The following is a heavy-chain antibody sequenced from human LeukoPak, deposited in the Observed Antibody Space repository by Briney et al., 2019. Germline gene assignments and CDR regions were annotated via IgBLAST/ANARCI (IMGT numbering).Heavy chain of an antibody. Sequence: GGSLRLSCAASGFTFSNYAMTWVRQAPGKGLEWVSAISTSGGSTNYADSVKGRFTISRDNSKNTLYLQMNSLRAEDTAVYYCAKTGYSDRYYFDYWGQGTLVTVSS. J-gene: IGHJ4*02. CDR2: ISTSGGST. CDR1: GFTFSNYA. V-gene: IGHV3-23*01. D-gene: IGHD4-17*01. CDR3: AKTGYSDRYYFDY.